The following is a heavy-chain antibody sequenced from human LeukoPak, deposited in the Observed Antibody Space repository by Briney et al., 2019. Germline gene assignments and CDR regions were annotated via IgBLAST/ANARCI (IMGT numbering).Heavy chain of an antibody. J-gene: IGHJ6*02. V-gene: IGHV1-58*01. D-gene: IGHD6-6*01. CDR2: IVVGSGNT. CDR3: AAGIAARPFPDLHWYYYYYYGMDV. Sequence: SVKVSCKASGFTFTSSAVQWVRQARGQRLEWIGWIVVGSGNTNYAQKFQERVTITRDMSTSTAYMELSSLRSEDTAVYYCAAGIAARPFPDLHWYYYYYYGMDVWGQGTTVTVSS. CDR1: GFTFTSSA.